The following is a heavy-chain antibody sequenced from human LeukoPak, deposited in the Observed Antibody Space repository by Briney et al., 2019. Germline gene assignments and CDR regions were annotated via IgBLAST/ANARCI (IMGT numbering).Heavy chain of an antibody. D-gene: IGHD4-23*01. V-gene: IGHV3-21*04. CDR2: ISTSSSYI. J-gene: IGHJ4*02. CDR1: GFTFNNYH. CDR3: ARGDYGGDYFDY. Sequence: GGSLRLSCAASGFTFNNYHMNWVRQAPGKGLEWVSSISTSSSYIYYADSVKGRFTISRDNAKNSLYLQMNSLRAEDTAVYYCARGDYGGDYFDYWGQGTLVTVSS.